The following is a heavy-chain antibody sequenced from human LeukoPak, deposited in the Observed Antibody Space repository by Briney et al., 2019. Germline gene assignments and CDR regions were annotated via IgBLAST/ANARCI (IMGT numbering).Heavy chain of an antibody. J-gene: IGHJ6*03. CDR1: GGSISSSY. Sequence: SETLSLTCTVSGGSISSSYWSWIRQPPGKGLEWIGYIYYSGSTNYNPSLKSRVTISVDTSKSQFSLKLNSVTAADAAVYYCAAXKRYCSGGICYYYYMDAXGKGXXXTV. CDR3: AAXKRYCSGGICYYYYMDA. D-gene: IGHD2-15*01. V-gene: IGHV4-59*01. CDR2: IYYSGST.